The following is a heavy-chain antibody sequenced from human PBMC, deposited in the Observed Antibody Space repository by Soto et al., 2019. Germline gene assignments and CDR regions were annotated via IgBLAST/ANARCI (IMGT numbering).Heavy chain of an antibody. Sequence: GGSLRLSCAASGFTFISYCIHWVRQAPVKVLLLVSLINSYLSRTSYADSVKGLFAISRYNANNTLYLQINILRAGDTAVYYXXRXSTPFSEWLFSVSPFDYWGQGTLVAVSS. CDR1: GFTFISYC. D-gene: IGHD3-3*02. J-gene: IGHJ4*02. CDR3: XRXSTPFSEWLFSVSPFDY. CDR2: INSYLSRT. V-gene: IGHV3-74*01.